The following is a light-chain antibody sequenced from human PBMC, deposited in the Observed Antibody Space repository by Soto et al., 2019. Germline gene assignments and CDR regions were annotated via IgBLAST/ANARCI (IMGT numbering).Light chain of an antibody. V-gene: IGLV2-14*01. CDR3: SSFTSSSTLV. Sequence: QSALTQPASVSGSPGQSITISCTGTSSDVGGYNYVSWYQHHPGKAPKLMIYEVTNRPSGVSNRFPGSKSGNTASLTISGLQAEDEADYYCSSFTSSSTLVFGTGTEVTVL. J-gene: IGLJ1*01. CDR2: EVT. CDR1: SSDVGGYNY.